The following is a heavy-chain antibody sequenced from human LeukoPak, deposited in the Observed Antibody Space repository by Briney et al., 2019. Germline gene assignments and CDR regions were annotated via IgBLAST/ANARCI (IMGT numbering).Heavy chain of an antibody. V-gene: IGHV5-51*01. Sequence: GESLKISCQVSGYKFASYWIGWVRLVPGKGLEWMGLIYPGDSETKYSPSVQGHVTISADTSISTAYLQWSSLKASDTAMYYCARRVSSSGFDAFDVWGQGTMVTVSS. J-gene: IGHJ3*01. D-gene: IGHD5-12*01. CDR1: GYKFASYW. CDR2: IYPGDSET. CDR3: ARRVSSSGFDAFDV.